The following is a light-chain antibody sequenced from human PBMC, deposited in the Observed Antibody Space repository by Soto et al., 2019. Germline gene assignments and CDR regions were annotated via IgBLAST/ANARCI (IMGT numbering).Light chain of an antibody. CDR2: ATS. CDR3: QQIGRYPFT. J-gene: IGKJ3*01. V-gene: IGKV1-12*02. CDR1: HDIGDW. Sequence: DIQMTQSPSSVSASIGDRIKVTCWASHDIGDWLAWYQQRPGQAPKLLIYATSSLHSGVPSRFSGSGSGTDFTLTIRSLQPEDFASYYCQQIGRYPFTFGPGTKVDI.